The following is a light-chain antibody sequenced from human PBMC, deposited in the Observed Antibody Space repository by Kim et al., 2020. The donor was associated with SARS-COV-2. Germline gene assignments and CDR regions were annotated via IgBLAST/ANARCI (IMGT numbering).Light chain of an antibody. V-gene: IGLV3-19*01. Sequence: ALGQTVRITCPGDSLRSYYASWYQQKPGQAPVLVIYGKNNRPSGIPDRFSGSSAGNTASLTITGAQAEDEADYYCNARDSSGNHVVFGGGTQLTVL. CDR3: NARDSSGNHVV. CDR2: GKN. J-gene: IGLJ2*01. CDR1: SLRSYY.